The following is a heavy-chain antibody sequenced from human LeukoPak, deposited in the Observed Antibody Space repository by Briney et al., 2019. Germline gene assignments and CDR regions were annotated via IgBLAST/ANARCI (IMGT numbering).Heavy chain of an antibody. J-gene: IGHJ4*02. V-gene: IGHV3-30-3*01. D-gene: IGHD4/OR15-4a*01. CDR3: AREDYGASGSSLGNLDY. Sequence: GRSLRLSCSASGFTFTTYPIHWVRQAPGKGLEWVAVISYDVITKYYADSVKGRFTLSRDNSKNILFLQMDSLGAEDTAVYFCAREDYGASGSSLGNLDYWGQGTLVTVSS. CDR2: ISYDVITK. CDR1: GFTFTTYP.